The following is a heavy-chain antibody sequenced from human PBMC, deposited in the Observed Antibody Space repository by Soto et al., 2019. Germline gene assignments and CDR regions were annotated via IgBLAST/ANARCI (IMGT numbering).Heavy chain of an antibody. V-gene: IGHV1-69*08. J-gene: IGHJ4*02. D-gene: IGHD1-1*01. CDR1: GGTFSSYT. CDR2: IIPILGIA. CDR3: AREPLDPGGYGNY. Sequence: QVQLVQSGAEVKKPGSSVKVSCKASGGTFSSYTISWVRQAPGQGLEWMGRIIPILGIANYAQKFQGRVTITAEKSTSTAYMELSSLGSADTAVYYCAREPLDPGGYGNYWGQGTLVTVSS.